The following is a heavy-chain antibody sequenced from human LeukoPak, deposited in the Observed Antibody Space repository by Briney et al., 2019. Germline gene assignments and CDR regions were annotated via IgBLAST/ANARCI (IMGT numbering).Heavy chain of an antibody. CDR3: ARSPYYYDSIATD. CDR2: IYHSGST. D-gene: IGHD3-22*01. CDR1: GGSISSGGYS. J-gene: IGHJ4*02. V-gene: IGHV4-30-2*01. Sequence: SQTLSLTCAVSGGSISSGGYSWSWIRQPPGKGLEWIGNIYHSGSTYYNPSLKSRVTMSVDTSKNQFSLKLTSVTAADTAVYYCARSPYYYDSIATDWGQGTLVTVSS.